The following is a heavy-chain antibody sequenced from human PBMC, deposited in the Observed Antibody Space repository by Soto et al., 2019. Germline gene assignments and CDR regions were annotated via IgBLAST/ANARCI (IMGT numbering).Heavy chain of an antibody. D-gene: IGHD6-19*01. Sequence: EVQLMESGGGLVKPGGSLRLSCAASGFTFSNAWMSWVRQAPGKGLEWVGRIKSKTDGGTTDYAAPVKGRFSISRDDSKNTLYLQMNSLKTEDTAVYYCTTDGPRSEVDKNSSGWSGGPYWGQGTLVTVSS. V-gene: IGHV3-15*01. CDR3: TTDGPRSEVDKNSSGWSGGPY. CDR2: IKSKTDGGTT. CDR1: GFTFSNAW. J-gene: IGHJ4*02.